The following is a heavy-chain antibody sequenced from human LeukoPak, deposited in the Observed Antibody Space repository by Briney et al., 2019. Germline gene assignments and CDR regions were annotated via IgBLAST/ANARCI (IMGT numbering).Heavy chain of an antibody. J-gene: IGHJ4*02. CDR1: GYTFSSFG. CDR2: IWYDGSTK. D-gene: IGHD6-13*01. V-gene: IGHV3-33*01. Sequence: PGGSLRLSCAASGYTFSSFGMHWVRQSAGKGLEWVAVIWYDGSTKVYADSVKGRFTISRDNSRNTLYLQVNSLRAEDTAVYYCARDRYSSMWSVFEYWGQGALVTVSS. CDR3: ARDRYSSMWSVFEY.